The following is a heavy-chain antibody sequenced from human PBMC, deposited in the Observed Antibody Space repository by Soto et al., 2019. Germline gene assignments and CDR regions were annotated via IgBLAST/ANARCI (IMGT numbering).Heavy chain of an antibody. J-gene: IGHJ6*02. CDR2: IYWNADT. V-gene: IGHV2-5*01. Sequence: SGPTLVTPTQTLTLTCSFSGFSLSTTGVGVGWFRQPPGKALQWLALIYWNADTHYSPSLSGIVTVSKDTSTIQGVLTMANMVPVDTATYPSAHRRVAGASRESYYQAMEVGGQGTTVTVSS. CDR3: AHRRVAGASRESYYQAMEV. CDR1: GFSLSTTGVG. D-gene: IGHD2-2*01.